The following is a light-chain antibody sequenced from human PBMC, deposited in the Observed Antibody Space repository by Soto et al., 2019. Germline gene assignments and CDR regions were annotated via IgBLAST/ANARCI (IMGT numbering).Light chain of an antibody. CDR1: HSVSSDY. Sequence: EIVLTQSPGTLSLSPGERVTLSCRASHSVSSDYLAWYQQKPGQAPRLLIYGASTRATGIPDRFSGSGSGTDFTLTINRLEPEDSAVYYCQHYVTSLRTFGQGTKVEVK. CDR3: QHYVTSLRT. J-gene: IGKJ1*01. CDR2: GAS. V-gene: IGKV3-20*01.